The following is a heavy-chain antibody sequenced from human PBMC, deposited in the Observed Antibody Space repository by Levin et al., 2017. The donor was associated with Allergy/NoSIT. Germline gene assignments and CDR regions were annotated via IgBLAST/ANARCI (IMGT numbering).Heavy chain of an antibody. CDR1: GFTFSSYA. D-gene: IGHD6-19*01. V-gene: IGHV3-30*04. Sequence: TGGSLRLSCAASGFTFSSYAMHWVRQAPGKGLEWVAVISYDGSNKYYADSVKGRFTISRDNSKNTLYLQMNSLRAEDTAVYYCACLGYSSGWYGGDYWGQGTLVTVSS. CDR2: ISYDGSNK. J-gene: IGHJ4*02. CDR3: ACLGYSSGWYGGDY.